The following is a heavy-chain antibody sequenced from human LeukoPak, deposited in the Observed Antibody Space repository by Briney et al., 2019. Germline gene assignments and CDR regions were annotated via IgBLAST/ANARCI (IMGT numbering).Heavy chain of an antibody. J-gene: IGHJ4*02. V-gene: IGHV3-64D*06. CDR2: ISSNGDNT. Sequence: PGGSLRLSCSVSGFTFSTYVMHWVRQAPGKGLEYVSAISSNGDNTYYADSVKGRFTTSRDNSKNTLCLRMSSLRADDTAVYYCVRGTGYWGQGTLVTVSS. CDR1: GFTFSTYV. CDR3: VRGTGY.